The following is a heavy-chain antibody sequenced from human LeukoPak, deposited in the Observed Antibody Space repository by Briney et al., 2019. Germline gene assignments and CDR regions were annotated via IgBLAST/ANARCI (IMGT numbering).Heavy chain of an antibody. CDR3: ARDAHSSSWYVEYYYYGMDV. CDR1: GYTFTSYD. V-gene: IGHV1-8*02. CDR2: MNPNSGNT. J-gene: IGHJ6*02. Sequence: ASVKVSCKASGYTFTSYDINWVRQATGQGLEWMGWMNPNSGNTGYAQKFQGRVTMTTDTSTSTAYMELRSLRSDDTAVYYCARDAHSSSWYVEYYYYGMDVWGQGTTVTVSS. D-gene: IGHD6-13*01.